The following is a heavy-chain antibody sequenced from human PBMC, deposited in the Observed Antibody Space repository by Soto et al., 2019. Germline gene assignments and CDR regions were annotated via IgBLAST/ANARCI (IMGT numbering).Heavy chain of an antibody. J-gene: IGHJ5*02. V-gene: IGHV3-74*01. CDR2: INSDGSRT. CDR1: GFTFRSYW. CDR3: ARVASGSWNWFDP. D-gene: IGHD1-26*01. Sequence: EVQLVESGGGLVQPGGSLRLSCAASGFTFRSYWMHWVRQAPGKGLVWVSRINSDGSRTSYADSVKGRFTISRDNAKNTLYLQMNSLRAEDTAVYYCARVASGSWNWFDPWGQGTLVTVSS.